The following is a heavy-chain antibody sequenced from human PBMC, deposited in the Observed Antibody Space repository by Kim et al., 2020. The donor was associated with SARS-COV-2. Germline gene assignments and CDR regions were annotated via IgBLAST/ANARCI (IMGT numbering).Heavy chain of an antibody. D-gene: IGHD2-2*01. CDR1: GFTFSSYG. CDR3: AKGADGVVVPAARRLNWFDP. Sequence: GGSLRLSCAASGFTFSSYGMHWVRQAPGKGLEWVAVISYDGSNKYYADSVKGRFTISRDNSKNTLYLQMNSLRAEDTAVYYCAKGADGVVVPAARRLNWFDPWGQGTLVTVSS. V-gene: IGHV3-30*18. J-gene: IGHJ5*02. CDR2: ISYDGSNK.